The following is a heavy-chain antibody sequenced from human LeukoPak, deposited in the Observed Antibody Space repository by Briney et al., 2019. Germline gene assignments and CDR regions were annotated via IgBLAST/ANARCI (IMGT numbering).Heavy chain of an antibody. D-gene: IGHD6-6*01. V-gene: IGHV1-46*01. CDR3: AKLSPPGRSSVKGKYYFDY. CDR1: GYTFTSYY. Sequence: GASVKVSCKASGYTFTSYYMHWVRQAPGQGLEWMGIINPSGGNTSYAQKFQGRVTVTRDTSTSTVYMELSSLRSEDTAVYYCAKLSPPGRSSVKGKYYFDYWGQGALVTVSS. CDR2: INPSGGNT. J-gene: IGHJ4*02.